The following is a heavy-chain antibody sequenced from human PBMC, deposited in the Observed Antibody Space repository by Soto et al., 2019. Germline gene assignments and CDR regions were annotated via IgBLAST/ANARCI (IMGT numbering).Heavy chain of an antibody. J-gene: IGHJ4*02. CDR3: ARDGGDYGGNVGFDY. CDR1: GGSVSSYNSY. Sequence: SETLSLTCTVSGGSVSSYNSYWNWIRQPPGKGLEWIGNIYHSGSTNCNPSLKSRVTISVDTSKNQFSLKLTSVTAADTAVYYCARDGGDYGGNVGFDYWGQGTLVTVSS. CDR2: IYHSGST. D-gene: IGHD4-17*01. V-gene: IGHV4-61*01.